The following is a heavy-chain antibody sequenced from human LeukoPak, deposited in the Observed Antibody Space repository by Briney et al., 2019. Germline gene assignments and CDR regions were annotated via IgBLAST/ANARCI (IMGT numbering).Heavy chain of an antibody. V-gene: IGHV1-8*01. Sequence: ASVKVSCKATGHTFTSYDINLVRQATGQGLEWMGWMNPNSGNTGYEQKFQGRVTMTRNTSISTAYMELSSLRSDDTAVYYCARVYDFWSGYHKGYYDMDVWGQGTTVTVSS. CDR1: GHTFTSYD. CDR2: MNPNSGNT. J-gene: IGHJ6*02. D-gene: IGHD3-3*01. CDR3: ARVYDFWSGYHKGYYDMDV.